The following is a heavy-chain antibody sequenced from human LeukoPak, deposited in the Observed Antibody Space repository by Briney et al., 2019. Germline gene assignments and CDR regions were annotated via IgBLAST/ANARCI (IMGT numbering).Heavy chain of an antibody. CDR1: GGSISSYY. Sequence: SETLSLTCTVSGGSISSYYWSWIRQPPGKGLEWIGYSYYSGSTNYNPSLKSRVTISVDTSKNQFSLKLSSVTAADTAVYYCARHSGSHGGAFDIWGQGTMVTVSS. V-gene: IGHV4-59*08. CDR2: SYYSGST. J-gene: IGHJ3*02. D-gene: IGHD5-12*01. CDR3: ARHSGSHGGAFDI.